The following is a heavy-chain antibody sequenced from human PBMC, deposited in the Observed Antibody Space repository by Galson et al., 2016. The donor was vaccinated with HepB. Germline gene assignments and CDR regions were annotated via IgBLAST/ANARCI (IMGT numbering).Heavy chain of an antibody. CDR2: INGYNGIT. Sequence: SVKVSRKASGYMFNSYHISWVRQAPGQGLEWLGWINGYNGITKYAEKFQGRVTMTADTSTSTAYLELRSLSSDDTAVYYCARGITMVQSNWLDPWGQGTLVTVSS. D-gene: IGHD3-10*01. V-gene: IGHV1-18*01. J-gene: IGHJ5*02. CDR3: ARGITMVQSNWLDP. CDR1: GYMFNSYH.